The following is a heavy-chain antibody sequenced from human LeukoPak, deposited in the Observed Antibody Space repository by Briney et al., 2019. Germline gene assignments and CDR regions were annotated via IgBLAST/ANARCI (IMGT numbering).Heavy chain of an antibody. CDR1: GGTFSSYA. V-gene: IGHV1-69*13. J-gene: IGHJ3*02. CDR3: ARGRRMATIADAFDI. D-gene: IGHD5-24*01. CDR2: IIPIFGTA. Sequence: AASVKVSCKASGGTFSSYAISWVRQAPGQGLEWMGGIIPIFGTANYAQKFQGRVTITADESTSTAYMELSSLRSEDTAVYYCARGRRMATIADAFDIWGQGTMVTVSS.